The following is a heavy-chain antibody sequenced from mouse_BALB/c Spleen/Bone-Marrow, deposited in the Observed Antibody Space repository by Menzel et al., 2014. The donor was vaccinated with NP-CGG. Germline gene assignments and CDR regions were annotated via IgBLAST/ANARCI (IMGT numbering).Heavy chain of an antibody. D-gene: IGHD2-14*01. J-gene: IGHJ2*01. CDR2: IHPNSGNI. V-gene: IGHV1S130*01. Sequence: QVQLKQSGSVLVRPGASVRLSCKASGYTFTSSWMHWAKQRPGQGPEWIGEIHPNSGNISYNEKFKGKATLTVDTSSSIGYVDLSSLTSEDSAVYYCARHHRYAYYFDYWGQGTTLTVSS. CDR3: ARHHRYAYYFDY. CDR1: GYTFTSSW.